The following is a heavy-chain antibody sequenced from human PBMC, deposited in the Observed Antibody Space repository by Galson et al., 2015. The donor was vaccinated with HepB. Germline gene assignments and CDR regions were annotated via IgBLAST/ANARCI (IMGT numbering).Heavy chain of an antibody. CDR1: GYTFTSYG. D-gene: IGHD1-26*01. CDR2: ISAYNGNT. CDR3: ARDLEGVVGATGDADYYYGMDV. V-gene: IGHV1-18*01. Sequence: SVKVSCKASGYTFTSYGISWVRQAPGQGLEWMGWISAYNGNTNYAQKLQGRVTMTTDTSTSTAYMELRSLRSDDTAVYYCARDLEGVVGATGDADYYYGMDVWGQGTTVTVSS. J-gene: IGHJ6*02.